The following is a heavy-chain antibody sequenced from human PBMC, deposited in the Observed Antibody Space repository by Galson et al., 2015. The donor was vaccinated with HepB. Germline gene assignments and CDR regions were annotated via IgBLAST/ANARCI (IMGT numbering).Heavy chain of an antibody. Sequence: SLRLSCAASGFTFSSYGMHWVRQAPGKGLEWVAVISYDGSNKYYADSVKGRFTISRDNSKNTLYLQMNSLRAEDTAVYYCAKDAGGYSSGWYYYWGQGTLVTVSS. CDR3: AKDAGGYSSGWYYY. J-gene: IGHJ4*02. CDR1: GFTFSSYG. D-gene: IGHD6-19*01. V-gene: IGHV3-30*18. CDR2: ISYDGSNK.